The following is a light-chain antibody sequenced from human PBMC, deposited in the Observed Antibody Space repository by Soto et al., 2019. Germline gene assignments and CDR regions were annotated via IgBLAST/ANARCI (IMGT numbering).Light chain of an antibody. V-gene: IGKV4-1*01. CDR1: QTVFYSANNRNY. CDR3: QQYYGTPYT. CDR2: RAS. J-gene: IGKJ2*01. Sequence: DIVMTQSPESLAVSLGERATIHCKSSQTVFYSANNRNYLAWYQQKPGQPPKLLLYRASIRESGVPDRFSGSGSGTDFTLTISSLQAEDVAVYYCQQYYGTPYTFGQGTKLEI.